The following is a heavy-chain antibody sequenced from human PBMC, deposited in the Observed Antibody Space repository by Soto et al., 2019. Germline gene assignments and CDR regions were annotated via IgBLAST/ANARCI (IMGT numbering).Heavy chain of an antibody. Sequence: QVQLVESGGGVVQPGRSLRLSCAASGFTFSSYGMHWVRQAPGKGLEWVAVISYDGSNKYYEDSVKGRFPISRDNSNNTLYLQMNSLRAEDTAVYYCAKVLGIAAPNYYYGMDVWGQGTTVTVSS. J-gene: IGHJ6*02. V-gene: IGHV3-30*18. CDR2: ISYDGSNK. CDR3: AKVLGIAAPNYYYGMDV. D-gene: IGHD6-13*01. CDR1: GFTFSSYG.